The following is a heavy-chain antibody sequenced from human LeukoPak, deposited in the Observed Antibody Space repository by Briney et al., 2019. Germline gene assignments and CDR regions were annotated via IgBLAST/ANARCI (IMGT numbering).Heavy chain of an antibody. D-gene: IGHD4-23*01. V-gene: IGHV5-51*01. CDR3: ARTSGDYGGNALYFDY. CDR2: IYPGDSDT. CDR1: GYSFTNYW. J-gene: IGHJ4*02. Sequence: GESLKISCKGSGYSFTNYWIGWVRQMPGRGLEWVAFIYPGDSDTRYSPSFQGQVTISADKSISTAYLQWSSLKASDTAMYYCARTSGDYGGNALYFDYWGQGTLVTVSS.